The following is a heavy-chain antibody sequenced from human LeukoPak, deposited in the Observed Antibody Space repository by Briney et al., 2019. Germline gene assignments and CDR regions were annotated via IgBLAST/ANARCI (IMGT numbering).Heavy chain of an antibody. D-gene: IGHD1-14*01. CDR2: IYYSGST. CDR3: ARQARYNRNWFDP. V-gene: IGHV4-39*01. J-gene: IGHJ5*02. CDR1: GGSISSSSYY. Sequence: ASETLSLTCTVSGGSISSSSYYGGWIRQPPGKGLEWIGSIYYSGSTYYNPSLKSRVTISVDTSKNQFSLKLSSVTAADTAVYYCARQARYNRNWFDPWGQGTLVTVSS.